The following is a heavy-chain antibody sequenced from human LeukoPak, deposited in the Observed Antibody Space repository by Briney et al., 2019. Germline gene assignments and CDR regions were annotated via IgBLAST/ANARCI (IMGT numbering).Heavy chain of an antibody. CDR1: GGSISSYY. J-gene: IGHJ4*02. CDR2: IYYSGNT. CDR3: ARGGTYYYDSSGYYAY. D-gene: IGHD3-22*01. V-gene: IGHV4-59*12. Sequence: SQTLSLTCTVSGGSISSYYWSWIRQPPGKGLEWIGSIYYSGNTYNNPSLKSRVTISVDPSKNQFSLKLSSVTAADTAVYYCARGGTYYYDSSGYYAYWGQGTLVTVSS.